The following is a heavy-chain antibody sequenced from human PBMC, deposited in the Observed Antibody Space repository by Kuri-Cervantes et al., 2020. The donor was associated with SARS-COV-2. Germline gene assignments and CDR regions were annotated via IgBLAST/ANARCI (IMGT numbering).Heavy chain of an antibody. CDR1: GFSLSTSGVG. J-gene: IGHJ5*02. V-gene: IGHV2-5*02. CDR2: IYWDDDK. Sequence: SGPTLVKPPQTLTLTCTFSGFSLSTSGVGVGWIRQPPGEALEWLALIYWDDDKRYSPSLKRRLTITKDTSKNQVVLTMTNMDPVDTATYYCARIKGVGSSNWFDPWGQGTLVTVSS. D-gene: IGHD2-2*01. CDR3: ARIKGVGSSNWFDP.